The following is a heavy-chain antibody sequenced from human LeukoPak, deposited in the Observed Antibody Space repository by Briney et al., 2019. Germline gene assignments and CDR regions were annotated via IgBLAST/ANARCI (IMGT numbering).Heavy chain of an antibody. CDR3: AREGKWFGEFFYYYYYGMDV. V-gene: IGHV4-39*07. D-gene: IGHD3-10*01. CDR2: IYYSGST. CDR1: GGSISSSSYY. J-gene: IGHJ6*02. Sequence: PSETLSLTCTVSGGSISSSSYYWGWIRQPPGKGLEWIGSIYYSGSTYYNPSLKSRVTISVDTSKNQFSLKLSSVTAADTAVYYCAREGKWFGEFFYYYYYGMDVWGQGTTVTVSS.